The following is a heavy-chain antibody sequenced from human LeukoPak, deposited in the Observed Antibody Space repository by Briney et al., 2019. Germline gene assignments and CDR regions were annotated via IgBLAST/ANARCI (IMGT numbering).Heavy chain of an antibody. CDR2: INPNSGDT. CDR3: ASDILWFGGVGDAFDI. V-gene: IGHV1-2*02. Sequence: GASVKVSCKASGYTFTGYYMHWVRQAPGQGLGCMGWINPNSGDTNYAQKFKGRVTITRDTSISTAYMELSRLRSDDTAVYYCASDILWFGGVGDAFDIWGQGTMVTVSS. CDR1: GYTFTGYY. J-gene: IGHJ3*02. D-gene: IGHD3-10*01.